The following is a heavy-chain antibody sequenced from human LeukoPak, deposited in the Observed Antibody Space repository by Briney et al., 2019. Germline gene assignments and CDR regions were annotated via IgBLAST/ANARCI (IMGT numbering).Heavy chain of an antibody. V-gene: IGHV1-18*04. CDR3: ARACHLVVVTAEGAFLDP. J-gene: IGHJ5*02. CDR1: GYTFTGYY. D-gene: IGHD2-21*02. CDR2: ISIYNGQT. Sequence: ASVKVSCKASGYTFTGYYMHWVRQAPGQGLEWVGWISIYNGQTYYAQSLQDRVTMTADTSTNTVYMELRSLKTEDTAVYYCARACHLVVVTAEGAFLDPWGQGTLVTISS.